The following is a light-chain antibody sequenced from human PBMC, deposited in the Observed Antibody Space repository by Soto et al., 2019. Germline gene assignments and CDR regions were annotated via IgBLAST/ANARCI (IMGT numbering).Light chain of an antibody. V-gene: IGLV2-14*03. CDR3: SSYSSISTLV. J-gene: IGLJ1*01. CDR2: DVS. Sequence: QSALTQPASVSGSPGQSITISCTGTSSDVGSHNSVSWYQQHPGKAPKLLIYDVSNRPSGVSNRFSGSKSGNAASLTISGRQAEDETDYYCSSYSSISTLVFGTGTKLTVL. CDR1: SSDVGSHNS.